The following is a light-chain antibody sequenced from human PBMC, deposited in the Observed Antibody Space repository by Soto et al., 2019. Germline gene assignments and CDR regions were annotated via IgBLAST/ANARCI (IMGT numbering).Light chain of an antibody. Sequence: EIVMTQSPATLSVSPGERVTLSCRASQSVTNNLAWYQQKPGQAPRLLIYVASTRAPGIPARFSGSGSGTEFTLTISSLQSEDFAVYYCQQYNSWPITFGRGTRLE. CDR1: QSVTNN. CDR3: QQYNSWPIT. V-gene: IGKV3-15*01. CDR2: VAS. J-gene: IGKJ5*01.